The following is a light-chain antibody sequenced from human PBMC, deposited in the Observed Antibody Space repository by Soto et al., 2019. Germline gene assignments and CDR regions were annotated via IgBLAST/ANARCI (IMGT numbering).Light chain of an antibody. Sequence: EIVLTQSPGTLSLSPVERATLSCRASRSVSTSYLAWYQPKPGQAPRLLIHGASRRATGIPDRFSGSGSGTDFTLTINRLEPEDFAVYYCQQYGSSPITCGQGTRREIK. V-gene: IGKV3-20*01. CDR1: RSVSTSY. CDR2: GAS. J-gene: IGKJ5*01. CDR3: QQYGSSPIT.